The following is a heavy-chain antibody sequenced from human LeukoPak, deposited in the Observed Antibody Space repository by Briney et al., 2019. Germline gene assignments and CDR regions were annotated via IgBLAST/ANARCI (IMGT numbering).Heavy chain of an antibody. J-gene: IGHJ6*02. CDR1: GYTFTSYG. CDR3: ARAGVYYGSGRPYYYGMDV. V-gene: IGHV1-18*01. D-gene: IGHD3-10*01. Sequence: ASVKVSCKASGYTFTSYGISWVRQAPGQGLEWMGWISVYNGNTNYAQKLQGRVTMTTDTSTSTAYMELRSLRSDDTAVYYCARAGVYYGSGRPYYYGMDVWGQGTTVTVSS. CDR2: ISVYNGNT.